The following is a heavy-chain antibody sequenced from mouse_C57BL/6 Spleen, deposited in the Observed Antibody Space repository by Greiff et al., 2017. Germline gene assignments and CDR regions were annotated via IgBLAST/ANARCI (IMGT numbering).Heavy chain of an antibody. D-gene: IGHD1-1*01. CDR1: GYAFSSSW. Sequence: QVQLQQSGPELVKPGASVKISCKASGYAFSSSWMNWVKQRPGKGLEWIGRIYPGDGDTNYNGKFKGKATLTADKSSSTAYMQLSSLTSEDSAVYFCARSRDTTVPFDYWGQGTTLTVSS. CDR3: ARSRDTTVPFDY. J-gene: IGHJ2*01. V-gene: IGHV1-82*01. CDR2: IYPGDGDT.